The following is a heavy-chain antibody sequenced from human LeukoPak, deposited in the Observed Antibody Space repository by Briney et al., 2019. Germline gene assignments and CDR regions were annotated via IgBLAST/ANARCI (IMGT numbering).Heavy chain of an antibody. CDR3: ARGSIAAADNWFDP. CDR1: GDSVSSNSAA. D-gene: IGHD6-13*01. CDR2: TYYRSKWYN. V-gene: IGHV6-1*01. Sequence: SQTLSLTCALSGDSVSSNSAAWNWTRQSPSRGLEWLGRTYYRSKWYNDYAVSVKSRITINPDTSKNQFSLQLNSVTPEDTAVYYCARGSIAAADNWFDPWGQGTLVTVSS. J-gene: IGHJ5*02.